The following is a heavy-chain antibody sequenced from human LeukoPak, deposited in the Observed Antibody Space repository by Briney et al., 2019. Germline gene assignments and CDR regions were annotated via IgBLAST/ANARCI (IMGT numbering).Heavy chain of an antibody. Sequence: WASVKVSCKASGYTFTSYGISWVRQAPGQGLEWMGWISAYNGNTNYAQKFQGRVTITADKSTSTAYMELSSLRSEDTAVYYCASAAVAGKTNDYWGQGTLVTVSS. D-gene: IGHD6-19*01. V-gene: IGHV1-18*01. CDR3: ASAAVAGKTNDY. J-gene: IGHJ4*02. CDR2: ISAYNGNT. CDR1: GYTFTSYG.